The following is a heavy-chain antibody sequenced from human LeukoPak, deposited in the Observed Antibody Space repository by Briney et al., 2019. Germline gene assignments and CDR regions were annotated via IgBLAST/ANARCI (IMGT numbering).Heavy chain of an antibody. V-gene: IGHV1-18*01. Sequence: GASVKVSCKASGYTFTSYGISWVRQAPGQGLEWMGWISAYNGNTKYAQKLQRRVTMTTDTSTSTAYMELRSMRSDDTAVYYGARMELPYYFDYWGQGTLVTVSS. CDR2: ISAYNGNT. D-gene: IGHD1-26*01. CDR3: ARMELPYYFDY. J-gene: IGHJ4*02. CDR1: GYTFTSYG.